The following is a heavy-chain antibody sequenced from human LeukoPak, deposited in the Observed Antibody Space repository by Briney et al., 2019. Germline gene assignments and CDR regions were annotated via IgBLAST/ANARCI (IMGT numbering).Heavy chain of an antibody. CDR2: IRFDGTNK. J-gene: IGHJ4*02. CDR1: GFTFSSYG. V-gene: IGHV3-30*02. CDR3: AKEEGNTLGDY. Sequence: TGGSLRLSCAASGFTFSSYGMHWVRQAPGKGLEWVAFIRFDGTNKSDADSVKGRFAISRDNSKNTLYLQMNSLRPDDTAVYYCAKEEGNTLGDYWGQGTLVTVSS. D-gene: IGHD7-27*01.